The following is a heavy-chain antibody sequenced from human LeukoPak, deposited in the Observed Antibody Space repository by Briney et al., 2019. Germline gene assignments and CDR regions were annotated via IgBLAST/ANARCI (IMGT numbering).Heavy chain of an antibody. CDR1: GFTFSSYG. D-gene: IGHD6-13*01. V-gene: IGHV3-30*02. Sequence: GGSLRLSCAAPGFTFSSYGMHWVGRAPAKGRGGGEFIRYDGSNKYYADSVKGRFTISRDNSKNTLYLQMNSLRAEDTAVYYCANSYSSSWGSNWFDPWGQGTLVTVSS. J-gene: IGHJ5*02. CDR3: ANSYSSSWGSNWFDP. CDR2: IRYDGSNK.